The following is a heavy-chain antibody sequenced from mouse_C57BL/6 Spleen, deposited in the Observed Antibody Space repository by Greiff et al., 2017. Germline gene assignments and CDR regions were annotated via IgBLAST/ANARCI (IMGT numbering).Heavy chain of an antibody. Sequence: QVQLKESGAELVKPGASVKLSCKASGYTFTESTIHWVKPRSGQGLEWIGWFYPGSGSIKYNEKFKDKATLTADKSSSTVYMELSRLTSEDSAVYFCARHEGVRHGAWFAYWGQGTLVTVSA. CDR1: GYTFTEST. CDR3: ARHEGVRHGAWFAY. V-gene: IGHV1-62-2*01. CDR2: FYPGSGSI. J-gene: IGHJ3*01.